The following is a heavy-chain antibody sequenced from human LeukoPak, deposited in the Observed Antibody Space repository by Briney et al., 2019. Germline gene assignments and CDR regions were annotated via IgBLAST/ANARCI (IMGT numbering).Heavy chain of an antibody. D-gene: IGHD3-22*01. CDR3: ARGVTMIVVVIHDWYFDL. CDR2: IYYTRST. Sequence: SETLSLTCAVYGGSFSGYYWSWIRQPPGKGLEWIGSIYYTRSTYYNPSLKGRVTISVDTSKNQFSLKLTSVTAADTAVYYCARGVTMIVVVIHDWYFDLWGRGTLVTVSS. CDR1: GGSFSGYY. J-gene: IGHJ2*01. V-gene: IGHV4-34*01.